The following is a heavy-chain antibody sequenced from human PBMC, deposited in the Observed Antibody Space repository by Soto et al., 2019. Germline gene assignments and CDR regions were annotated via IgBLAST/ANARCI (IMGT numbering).Heavy chain of an antibody. Sequence: SETLSLTCTVSGGSISSSSYYWGWIRQPPGKGLEWIGSIYYSGSTYYNPSLKSRVTISVDTSKNQFSLKLSSVTAADTAVYYCARQGLPLDYYYYGMDVWGQGTTVTVSS. CDR1: GGSISSSSYY. D-gene: IGHD5-12*01. CDR2: IYYSGST. V-gene: IGHV4-39*01. CDR3: ARQGLPLDYYYYGMDV. J-gene: IGHJ6*02.